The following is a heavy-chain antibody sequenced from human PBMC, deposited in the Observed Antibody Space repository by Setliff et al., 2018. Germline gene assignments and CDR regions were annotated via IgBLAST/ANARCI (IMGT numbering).Heavy chain of an antibody. CDR2: INYSGSS. J-gene: IGHJ6*03. V-gene: IGHV4-39*01. CDR3: ARHLSYSGETMDV. Sequence: SETLSLTCAVSGGAIDNRYYWGWIRQPPGKGLDWIGNINYSGSSYYSPSLKSRVTISVDTSKKYFFLNLTSVAAADTAVYYCARHLSYSGETMDVWGKGTTVTVSS. CDR1: GGAIDNRYY. D-gene: IGHD5-12*01.